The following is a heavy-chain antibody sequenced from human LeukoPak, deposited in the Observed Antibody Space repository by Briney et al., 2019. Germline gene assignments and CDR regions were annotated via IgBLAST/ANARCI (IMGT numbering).Heavy chain of an antibody. CDR2: IIPIFGTA. Sequence: SVKVSRKASGYTFTGYYMHWVRQAPGQGLEWMGGIIPIFGTANYAQKFQGRVTITADKSTSTAYMELSSLRSEDTAVYYCARALSDDSSPDAFDIWGQGTMVTVSS. CDR1: GYTFTGYY. D-gene: IGHD3-22*01. CDR3: ARALSDDSSPDAFDI. J-gene: IGHJ3*02. V-gene: IGHV1-69*06.